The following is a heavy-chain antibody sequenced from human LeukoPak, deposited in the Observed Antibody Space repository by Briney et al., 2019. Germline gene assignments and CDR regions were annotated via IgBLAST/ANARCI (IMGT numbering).Heavy chain of an antibody. V-gene: IGHV3-21*01. J-gene: IGHJ4*02. D-gene: IGHD3-16*02. CDR1: GFTFSSYS. Sequence: GSLRLSCAASGFTFSSYSMIWVRQAPGKGLEWVSSISSSSSYIYDADSVKGRFTVSRDNAKNSLYLQMNSLRAEDTAVYYCASSYRPNLAQFDYWGQGILVTVSS. CDR3: ASSYRPNLAQFDY. CDR2: ISSSSSYI.